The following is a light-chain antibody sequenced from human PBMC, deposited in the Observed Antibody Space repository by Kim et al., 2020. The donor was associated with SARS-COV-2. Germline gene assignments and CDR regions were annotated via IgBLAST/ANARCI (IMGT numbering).Light chain of an antibody. V-gene: IGLV10-54*01. J-gene: IGLJ3*02. Sequence: QAGLTQPPSVSKALRQTATLTCTGNSDNVGNQGAAWLQHHQGHPPKLLSSRNNNRPSGISERLSASRSGNTASLTITGLQPEDEAYYYCLAWDSSLAAWVFGGGTKVTVL. CDR1: SDNVGNQG. CDR2: RNN. CDR3: LAWDSSLAAWV.